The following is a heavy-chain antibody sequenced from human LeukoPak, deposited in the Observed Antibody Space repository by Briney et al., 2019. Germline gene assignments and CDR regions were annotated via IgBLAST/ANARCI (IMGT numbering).Heavy chain of an antibody. CDR2: MNPNSGNT. J-gene: IGHJ6*03. CDR1: GYTLTSYD. CDR3: ARGLRDYYYMDV. V-gene: IGHV1-8*01. Sequence: ASVKVSCKASGYTLTSYDIKWVSQATGHRLEWMGWMNPNSGNTGYAQKFQGRVTMTRNTSISTAYMELSSLRSEDTAVYYCARGLRDYYYMDVWGKGTTVTVSS.